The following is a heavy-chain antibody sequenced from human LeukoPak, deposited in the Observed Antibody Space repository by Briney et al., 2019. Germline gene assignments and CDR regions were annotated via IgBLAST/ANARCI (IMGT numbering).Heavy chain of an antibody. J-gene: IGHJ4*02. Sequence: GASVKVSCKASGYTFTSYGISWVRQAPGQGLEWMGWISAYNGNTNYAQKLQGRVTMTTDTSTSTAYMELRSLRSDDTAVYYCARDLRGIAVAGTTEYDYWGQGTLVTVSS. D-gene: IGHD6-19*01. V-gene: IGHV1-18*01. CDR3: ARDLRGIAVAGTTEYDY. CDR1: GYTFTSYG. CDR2: ISAYNGNT.